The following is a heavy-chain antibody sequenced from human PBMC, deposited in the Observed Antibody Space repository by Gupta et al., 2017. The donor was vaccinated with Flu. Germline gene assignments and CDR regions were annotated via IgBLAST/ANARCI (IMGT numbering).Heavy chain of an antibody. CDR3: AGAPGGYCSSTSCYTYFDY. V-gene: IGHV1-18*01. J-gene: IGHJ4*02. Sequence: QVQLVQSGAEVKKPGASVKVSCKASGYTFTSYGISWVRQAPGQGLEWMGWISAYNGNTNYAQKLQGRVTMTTDTSTSTAYMELRSLRSDDTAVYYCAGAPGGYCSSTSCYTYFDYWGQGTLVTVSS. D-gene: IGHD2-2*02. CDR1: GYTFTSYG. CDR2: ISAYNGNT.